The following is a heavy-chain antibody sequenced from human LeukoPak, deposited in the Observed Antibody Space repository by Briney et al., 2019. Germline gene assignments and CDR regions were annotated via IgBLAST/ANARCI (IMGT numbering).Heavy chain of an antibody. CDR1: GGSISSYY. Sequence: SETLSLTCTVSGGSISSYYWSWIRQPPGKGLEWIGYIYYSGSTNYNPSLKSRVTISVDTSKTQFSLKLSSVTAADTAVYYCAGYSSGRPYFDYWGQGTLVTVSS. CDR3: AGYSSGRPYFDY. V-gene: IGHV4-59*08. D-gene: IGHD6-19*01. CDR2: IYYSGST. J-gene: IGHJ4*02.